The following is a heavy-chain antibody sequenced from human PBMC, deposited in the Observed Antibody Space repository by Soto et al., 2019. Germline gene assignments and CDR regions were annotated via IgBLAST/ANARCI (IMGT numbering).Heavy chain of an antibody. CDR2: ISGSGGRT. V-gene: IGHV3-23*01. CDR3: AKGGYYSLFDI. D-gene: IGHD3-16*01. J-gene: IGHJ3*02. CDR1: GFPFSSYA. Sequence: LRLSCVASGFPFSSYAMSWVRQTPGEGPEWVSGISGSGGRTYYADSVKGRFTISRDNSNNTLSLQMHILRVEDTAVYFCAKGGYYSLFDIWGQGTMVTVSS.